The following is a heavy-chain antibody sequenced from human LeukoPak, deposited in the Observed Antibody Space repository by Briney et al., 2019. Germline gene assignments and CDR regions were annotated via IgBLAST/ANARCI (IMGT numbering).Heavy chain of an antibody. CDR2: INHSRST. J-gene: IGHJ6*04. D-gene: IGHD2-2*01. Sequence: VGRRPGKEKNWIGEINHSRSTNYNPSLKSRVTISVGTSKNQLSLQLSSVTAADTAVYYCARLPAPAALSYYPGKDVWVKGSRLTVSP. CDR3: ARLPAPAALSYYPGKDV. V-gene: IGHV4-34*01.